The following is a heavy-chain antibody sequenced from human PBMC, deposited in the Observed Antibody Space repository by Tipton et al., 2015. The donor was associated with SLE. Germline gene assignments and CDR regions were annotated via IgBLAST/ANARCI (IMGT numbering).Heavy chain of an antibody. CDR3: ARQRLRYSSSWSPNWFDP. Sequence: TLSLTCAVSGYFISSGSYWGWIRQPPGKGLEWVGSIYHSGRNNYNPSPKRRVTISIDTSKNQFSQRLNSVTAADTALYYCARQRLRYSSSWSPNWFDPWGQGTLVTVSS. D-gene: IGHD6-13*01. CDR1: GYFISSGSY. J-gene: IGHJ5*02. CDR2: IYHSGRN. V-gene: IGHV4-38-2*01.